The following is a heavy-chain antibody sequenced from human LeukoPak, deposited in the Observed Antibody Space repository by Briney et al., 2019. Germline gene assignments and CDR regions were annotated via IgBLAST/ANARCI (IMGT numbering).Heavy chain of an antibody. CDR2: ISVSGGNT. CDR1: GFTFSSYA. V-gene: IGHV3-23*01. CDR3: ARDWGYSGSPPSPPDY. J-gene: IGHJ4*02. Sequence: GGSLKLSCAASGFTFSSYAMSWVRQAPGKGLEWVSGISVSGGNTYYADSVKGRFTISRDNSKNTLYLQMNSLRAEDTAVYYCARDWGYSGSPPSPPDYWGQGTLVTVSS. D-gene: IGHD1-26*01.